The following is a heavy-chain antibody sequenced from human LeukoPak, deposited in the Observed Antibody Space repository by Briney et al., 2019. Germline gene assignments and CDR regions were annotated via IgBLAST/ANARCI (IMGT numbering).Heavy chain of an antibody. CDR3: ATYGSGTLGRNWFDP. CDR1: GGTFSSYA. Sequence: SVKVSCKASGGTFSSYAISWVRQAPGQGLEWMGRIIPILSIANYAQKFQGRVTITADKSTSTAYMELSSLRSEDTAVYYCATYGSGTLGRNWFDPWGQGTLVTVSS. CDR2: IIPILSIA. J-gene: IGHJ5*02. V-gene: IGHV1-69*04. D-gene: IGHD3-10*01.